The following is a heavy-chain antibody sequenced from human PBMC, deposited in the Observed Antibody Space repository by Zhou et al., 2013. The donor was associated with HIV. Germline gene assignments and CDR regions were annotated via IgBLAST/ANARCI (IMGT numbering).Heavy chain of an antibody. J-gene: IGHJ4*02. D-gene: IGHD6-13*01. V-gene: IGHV1-69*04. CDR3: ARFGVAAAGPDY. CDR1: GGTFSSYA. CDR2: IIPILGIA. Sequence: QVQLVQSGAEVKKPGSSVKVSCKASGGTFSSYAISWVRQAPGQGLEWMGRIIPILGIANYAQKFQGRVTITADKSTSTAYMELSSLRSEDTAVYYCARFGVAAAGPDYWGQGNPGSPSPQ.